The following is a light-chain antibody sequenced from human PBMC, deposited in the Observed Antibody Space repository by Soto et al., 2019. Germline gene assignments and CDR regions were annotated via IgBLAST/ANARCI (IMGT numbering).Light chain of an antibody. V-gene: IGKV3-15*01. CDR3: QQYNNWPSWT. J-gene: IGKJ1*01. Sequence: EIVMTQSPATLSVSPGERATLSCRASQSVSSNLAWYQQKPGQAPRLPIYRASTRATGIPARFSGSGSGTEFTLTISSLQPDDFATYYCQQYNNWPSWTFGQGTKVDIK. CDR2: RAS. CDR1: QSVSSN.